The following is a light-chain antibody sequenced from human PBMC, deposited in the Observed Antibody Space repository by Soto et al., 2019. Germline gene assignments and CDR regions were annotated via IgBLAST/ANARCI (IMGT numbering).Light chain of an antibody. Sequence: DIQMTQSPSSLSASIGDRVTITCRASHGIGTFLAWYQQKPGKGPNLLIHGASTLHSGVPSRFSGSGSGTDFTLTISSRQPEDVATYFCQKYDGAPLTFGGGTTVEIK. J-gene: IGKJ4*01. CDR2: GAS. CDR1: HGIGTF. V-gene: IGKV1-27*01. CDR3: QKYDGAPLT.